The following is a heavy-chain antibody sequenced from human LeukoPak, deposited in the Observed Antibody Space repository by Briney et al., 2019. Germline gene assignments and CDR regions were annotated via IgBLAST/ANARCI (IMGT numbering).Heavy chain of an antibody. D-gene: IGHD3-10*01. V-gene: IGHV4-59*11. Sequence: PSETLSLTCAVSGASMRDHYWTWIRQPPGKGLEWIGNIYYMLNANSYNPSLKSRVSISMDTPDTQFSLNINSFTAADTAGYYCARVLVPPGSGRYSVHFDYWGQGPLVPVSS. CDR2: IYYMLNA. J-gene: IGHJ4*02. CDR1: GASMRDHY. CDR3: ARVLVPPGSGRYSVHFDY.